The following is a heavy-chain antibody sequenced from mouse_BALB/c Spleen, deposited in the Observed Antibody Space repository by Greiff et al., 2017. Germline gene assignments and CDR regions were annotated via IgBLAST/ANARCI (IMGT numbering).Heavy chain of an antibody. CDR2: IYPYNGGT. Sequence: VQLQQSGPELVKPGASVKISCKASGYTFTDYNMHWVKQSHGKSLEWIGYIYPYNGGTGYNQKFKSKATLTVDNSSSTAYMELRSLTSEDSAVYYCARDLLRVFDDWGQGTTLTVSS. D-gene: IGHD1-1*01. CDR3: ARDLLRVFDD. CDR1: GYTFTDYN. J-gene: IGHJ2*01. V-gene: IGHV1S29*02.